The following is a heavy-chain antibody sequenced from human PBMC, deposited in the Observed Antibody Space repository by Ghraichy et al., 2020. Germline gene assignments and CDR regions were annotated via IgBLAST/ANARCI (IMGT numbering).Heavy chain of an antibody. CDR3: ARGNPSYSSGWYVPDY. V-gene: IGHV3-21*01. D-gene: IGHD6-19*01. CDR1: GFTFSSYS. Sequence: GGSLRLSCAASGFTFSSYSMNWVRQAPGKGLEWVSSISSSSSYIYYADSVKGRFTISRDNAKNSLYLQMNSLRAEDTAVYYCARGNPSYSSGWYVPDYWGQGTLVTVSS. CDR2: ISSSSSYI. J-gene: IGHJ4*02.